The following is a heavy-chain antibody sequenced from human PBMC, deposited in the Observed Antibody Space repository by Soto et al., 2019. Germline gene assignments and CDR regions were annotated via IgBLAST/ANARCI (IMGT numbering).Heavy chain of an antibody. CDR1: GFTFDDYA. V-gene: IGHV3-9*01. J-gene: IGHJ4*02. CDR2: ISWNSGSI. CDR3: AKDEGYSGYDYFDY. Sequence: EVQLVESGRGLVQPGRSLRLSCAASGFTFDDYAMHWVRQAPGKGLEWVSGISWNSGSIGYADSVKGRFTISRDNAKNSLYLQMNSLRAEDTALYYCAKDEGYSGYDYFDYWGQGTLVTVSS. D-gene: IGHD5-12*01.